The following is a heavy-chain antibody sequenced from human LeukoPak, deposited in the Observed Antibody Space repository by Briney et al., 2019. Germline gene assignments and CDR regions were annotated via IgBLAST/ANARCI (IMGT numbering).Heavy chain of an antibody. CDR2: ISGSGGST. Sequence: GGSLRLSCAASGFTFSSYAMSWVRQAPGKGLEWVSAISGSGGSTYYADSVKGRFTISRDNSKNTLYLQMNSLRAEDTAVYYCAKALRGLGTVSGMDVWGQGTTVTVSS. CDR1: GFTFSSYA. CDR3: AKALRGLGTVSGMDV. V-gene: IGHV3-23*01. J-gene: IGHJ6*02. D-gene: IGHD3-10*01.